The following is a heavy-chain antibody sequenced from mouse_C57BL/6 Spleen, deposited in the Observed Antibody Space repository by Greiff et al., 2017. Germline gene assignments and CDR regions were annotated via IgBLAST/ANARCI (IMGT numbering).Heavy chain of an antibody. V-gene: IGHV5-16*01. D-gene: IGHD1-1*01. J-gene: IGHJ4*01. CDR3: ARESSDSAMDY. Sequence: DVKLVESEGGLVQPGSSMKLSCTASGFTFSDYYMAWVRQVPEKGLEWVANINYDGSSTYYLDSLKSRFIISRDNAKNILYLQMSSLKSEDTATYYCARESSDSAMDYWGQGTSVTVSS. CDR2: INYDGSST. CDR1: GFTFSDYY.